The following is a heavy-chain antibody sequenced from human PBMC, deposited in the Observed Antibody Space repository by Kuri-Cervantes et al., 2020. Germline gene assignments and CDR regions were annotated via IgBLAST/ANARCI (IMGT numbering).Heavy chain of an antibody. CDR3: ASHGDYVLRLDWYFDL. CDR2: ISAYNGDT. Sequence: ASVKVSCKASGYTFTSYGISWVRQAPGQGLEWMGWISAYNGDTNYAQKLQGRVTMTTDTSTSTAYMELRSLRSDDTAVYYCASHGDYVLRLDWYFDLWGRGTLVTVSS. D-gene: IGHD4-17*01. V-gene: IGHV1-18*01. CDR1: GYTFTSYG. J-gene: IGHJ2*01.